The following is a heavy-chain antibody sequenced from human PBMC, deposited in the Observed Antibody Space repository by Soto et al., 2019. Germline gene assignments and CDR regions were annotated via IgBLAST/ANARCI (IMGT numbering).Heavy chain of an antibody. J-gene: IGHJ5*02. CDR3: ARSAGWYAIHA. CDR1: GDSVSSPYY. Sequence: QVQLQESGPGLVKPSGTLSLTCAVSGDSVSSPYYWCWVRQSPGKGLEWIGEVFHTGTTNYNPSLRIRVTISMDKSINQFSLDLRSVTAADTAVYYCARSAGWYAIHAWGPGTLVIVSS. V-gene: IGHV4-4*02. CDR2: VFHTGTT. D-gene: IGHD6-19*01.